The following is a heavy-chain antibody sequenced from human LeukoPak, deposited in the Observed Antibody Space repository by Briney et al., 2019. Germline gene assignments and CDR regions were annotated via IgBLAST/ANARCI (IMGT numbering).Heavy chain of an antibody. Sequence: SETLSLTCSVFGGSISSTTYYWVWIRQPPGKGLECIASIHYTGRAYYNPSLKSRVTISADTSKNHFSLKLSSVTAADTAVYYCARVLKYSGSYYCDYWGQGTLVTVSS. CDR1: GGSISSTTYY. V-gene: IGHV4-39*02. J-gene: IGHJ4*02. D-gene: IGHD1-26*01. CDR2: IHYTGRA. CDR3: ARVLKYSGSYYCDY.